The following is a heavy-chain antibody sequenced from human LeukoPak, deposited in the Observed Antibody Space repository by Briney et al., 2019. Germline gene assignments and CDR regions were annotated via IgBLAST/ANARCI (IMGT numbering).Heavy chain of an antibody. CDR3: AKDHGDI. J-gene: IGHJ3*02. Sequence: GGPLRLSCAASGFTFSSYGMHWVRQAPGKGLEWVAVISYDGSNKYYADSVKGRFTISRDNSKNTLYLQMNSLRAEDTAVYYCAKDHGDIWGQGTMVTVSS. CDR2: ISYDGSNK. CDR1: GFTFSSYG. V-gene: IGHV3-30*18.